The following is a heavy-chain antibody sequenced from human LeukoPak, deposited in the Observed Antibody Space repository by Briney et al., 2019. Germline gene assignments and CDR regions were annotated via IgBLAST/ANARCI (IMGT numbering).Heavy chain of an antibody. CDR2: IIPILGIA. CDR1: GGTFGSYA. J-gene: IGHJ2*01. CDR3: ARDGRYSYGYDFIPWYFDL. D-gene: IGHD5-18*01. V-gene: IGHV1-69*04. Sequence: ASVKGSCKASGGTFGSYAISWVRQAPGQGLEWMGRIIPILGIANYAQKFQGRVTITADKSTSTAYMELSSLRSEDTAVYYCARDGRYSYGYDFIPWYFDLWGRGTLVTVSS.